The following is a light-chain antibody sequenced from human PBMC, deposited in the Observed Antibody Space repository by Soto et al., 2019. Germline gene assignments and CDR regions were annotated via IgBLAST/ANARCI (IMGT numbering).Light chain of an antibody. CDR1: QSISSY. Sequence: DIQMTQSPSSLSASVGDRVTITCRASQSISSYLNWYQQKPGKAPKLLIYAASSLQSGVPSRFSVSGSGTDFTLTISTLQPEDFANYYCQQSYSTPYTFGQGNMLEIK. J-gene: IGKJ2*01. CDR2: AAS. CDR3: QQSYSTPYT. V-gene: IGKV1-39*01.